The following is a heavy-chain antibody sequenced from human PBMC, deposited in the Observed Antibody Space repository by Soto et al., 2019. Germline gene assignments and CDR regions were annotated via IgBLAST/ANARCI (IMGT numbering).Heavy chain of an antibody. CDR1: GASVSNGY. J-gene: IGHJ5*02. Sequence: QMQLQASGPGLVKPSETLSLTCNVSGASVSNGYWSWIRQPPGKGLEWIGFMYFGGSFNYNPSLTSRATISVEPSKTPFSRKLTSVPASDTAVYSCARSFSDRPGFAVDPWGQGTLVTVSS. D-gene: IGHD3-9*01. V-gene: IGHV4-4*08. CDR3: ARSFSDRPGFAVDP. CDR2: MYFGGSF.